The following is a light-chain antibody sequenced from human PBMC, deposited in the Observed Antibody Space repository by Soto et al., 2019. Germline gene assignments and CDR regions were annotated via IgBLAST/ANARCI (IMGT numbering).Light chain of an antibody. CDR3: TSPTPGRLYV. J-gene: IGLJ1*01. Sequence: QSVLTQPASVSGSPGQSITISCTGTSSDVGNYNYVSWYQQYPGRVPKLLIYMVSNRPSGVSNRFSGSKSGNTASLTISGLQAEDEADYFCTSPTPGRLYVFGHGTKVTVL. CDR2: MVS. CDR1: SSDVGNYNY. V-gene: IGLV2-14*01.